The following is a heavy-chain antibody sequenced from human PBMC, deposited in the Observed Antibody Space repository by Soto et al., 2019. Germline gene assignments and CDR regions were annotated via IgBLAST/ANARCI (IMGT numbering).Heavy chain of an antibody. J-gene: IGHJ4*02. Sequence: GASVKVSCKASGYTFTSYYMHWVRQAPGQGLEWMGIINPSGGSTSYAQKFQGRVTMTRDTSTSTAYMELSSLRSEDTAVYYCATDYGGNLDYWGQGTLVTVSS. D-gene: IGHD4-17*01. CDR2: INPSGGST. V-gene: IGHV1-46*01. CDR3: ATDYGGNLDY. CDR1: GYTFTSYY.